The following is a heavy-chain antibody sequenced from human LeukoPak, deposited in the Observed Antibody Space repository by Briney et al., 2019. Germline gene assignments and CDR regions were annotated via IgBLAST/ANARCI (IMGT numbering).Heavy chain of an antibody. CDR3: ARGPGAAAGTVNYWYFDL. CDR2: ISSSGSTI. D-gene: IGHD6-13*01. V-gene: IGHV3-48*03. CDR1: GFAFSSYE. Sequence: GGSLRLSCAASGFAFSSYEMNWVRQAPGKGLEWVAYISSSGSTIYYADSVEGRFTISRDNAKNSLYLQMNSLRAEDTAVYYCARGPGAAAGTVNYWYFDLWGRGTLVTVSS. J-gene: IGHJ2*01.